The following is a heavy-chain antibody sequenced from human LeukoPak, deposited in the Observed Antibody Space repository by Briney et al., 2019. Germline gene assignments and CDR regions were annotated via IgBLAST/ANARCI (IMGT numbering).Heavy chain of an antibody. CDR3: ARAPGYYGSGSPYFDY. J-gene: IGHJ4*02. D-gene: IGHD3-10*01. CDR2: IYHSGST. Sequence: KPSETLSLTCAVSGGSISSGDYSWSWIRQPPGKGLEWIGYIYHSGSTYYKPSLRSRVTISLDRSKNQFSLKLSSVTAADTAVYYCARAPGYYGSGSPYFDYWGQGTLVTVSS. V-gene: IGHV4-30-2*01. CDR1: GGSISSGDYS.